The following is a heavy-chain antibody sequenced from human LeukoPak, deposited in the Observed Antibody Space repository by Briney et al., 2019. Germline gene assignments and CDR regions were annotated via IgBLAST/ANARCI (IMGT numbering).Heavy chain of an antibody. CDR1: GYTFTSYD. D-gene: IGHD3-3*01. Sequence: GSVKASCKASGYTFTSYDINWVRQATGQGLEWMGWMNPNSGNTGYAQKFQGRVTMTRNTSISTAYMELSSLRSEDTAVYYCARGDTRITIFGVVIKGRSNYYGMDVWGQGTTVTVSS. V-gene: IGHV1-8*01. CDR3: ARGDTRITIFGVVIKGRSNYYGMDV. J-gene: IGHJ6*02. CDR2: MNPNSGNT.